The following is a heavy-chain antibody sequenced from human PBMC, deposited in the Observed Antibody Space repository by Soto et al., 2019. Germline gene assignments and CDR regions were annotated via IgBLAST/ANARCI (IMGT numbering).Heavy chain of an antibody. V-gene: IGHV4-30-4*01. CDR3: ARAGDYYDSSGYPDFDY. Sequence: SETLSLTCTVSGGSISSGDYYWSWIRQPPGTGLEWIGYIYYSGSTYYNPSLQSRVTISVDTSKNQFSLKLSSVTAADTAVYYCARAGDYYDSSGYPDFDYWGQGTLVTVSS. CDR1: GGSISSGDYY. D-gene: IGHD3-22*01. CDR2: IYYSGST. J-gene: IGHJ4*02.